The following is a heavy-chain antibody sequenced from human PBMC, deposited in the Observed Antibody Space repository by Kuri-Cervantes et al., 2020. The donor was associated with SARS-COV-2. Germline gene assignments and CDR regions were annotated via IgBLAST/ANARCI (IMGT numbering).Heavy chain of an antibody. CDR3: ARQLGDGINYYFDY. CDR1: GYTFTGHY. D-gene: IGHD1-1*01. J-gene: IGHJ4*02. CDR2: INPNNVIT. V-gene: IGHV1-2*02. Sequence: ASVKVSCKPSGYTFTGHYMHWVRQAPGQGLEWMGWINPNNVITNYAQNFQGRVTMTRDTSISTAYMELSSLRSDDTAIYYCARQLGDGINYYFDYWGQGALVTVSS.